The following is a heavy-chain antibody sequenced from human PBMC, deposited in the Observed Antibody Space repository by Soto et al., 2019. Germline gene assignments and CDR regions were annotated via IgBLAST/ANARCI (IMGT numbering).Heavy chain of an antibody. J-gene: IGHJ4*02. D-gene: IGHD1-1*01. V-gene: IGHV4-59*01. Sequence: SETLSLTCTVSGASISSSYWSWIRQSPGTGLEWIGYVYYSGSTNYSPSLKSRVTISVDTSKNQFSLKLSSVTAGDTAMYYCARVGLVGLTTWDYFEYWGQGTLVTVSS. CDR3: ARVGLVGLTTWDYFEY. CDR1: GASISSSY. CDR2: VYYSGST.